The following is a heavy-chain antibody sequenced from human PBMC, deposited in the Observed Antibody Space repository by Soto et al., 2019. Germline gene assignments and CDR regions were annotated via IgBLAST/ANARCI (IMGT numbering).Heavy chain of an antibody. D-gene: IGHD6-19*01. J-gene: IGHJ4*02. CDR1: GGTFSSDA. CDR3: ARASGYVSGWYHDY. CDR2: LIPILGTT. Sequence: SVKVSFKASGGTFSSDAVSWVRQAPGQGLEWMGGLIPILGTTHYAQKFQGRVTITADESTNTAYMELSSLRSDDTAVYYCARASGYVSGWYHDYWGQGTRVTVSS. V-gene: IGHV1-69*13.